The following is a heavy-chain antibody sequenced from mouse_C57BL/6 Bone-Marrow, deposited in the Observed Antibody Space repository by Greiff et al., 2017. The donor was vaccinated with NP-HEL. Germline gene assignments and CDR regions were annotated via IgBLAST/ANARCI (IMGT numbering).Heavy chain of an antibody. J-gene: IGHJ4*01. CDR2: IWRGGST. V-gene: IGHV2-5*01. Sequence: VKLQESGPGLVQPSQSLSITCTVSGFSLTSYGVHWVRQSPGKGLEWLGVIWRGGSTDYNAAFMSRLSITKDNSNSQVFFKMNSLQADDTAIYYCAKNGITTVVNLYAMDYWGQGTSVTVSS. CDR1: GFSLTSYG. CDR3: AKNGITTVVNLYAMDY. D-gene: IGHD1-1*01.